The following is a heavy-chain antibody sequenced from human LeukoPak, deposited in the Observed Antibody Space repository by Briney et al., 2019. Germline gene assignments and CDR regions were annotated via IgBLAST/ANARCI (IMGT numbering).Heavy chain of an antibody. D-gene: IGHD2-15*01. CDR2: INPSGGST. J-gene: IGHJ5*02. CDR3: ARNNRYCSGGSCYFRWFDP. CDR1: GYTFTSYY. V-gene: IGHV1-46*01. Sequence: GASVKVSCKASGYTFTSYYMRWVRQAPGQGLEWMGIINPSGGSTSYAQKFQGRVTMARDTSTSTVYMELSSLRSEDTAVYYCARNNRYCSGGSCYFRWFDPWGQGTLVTVSS.